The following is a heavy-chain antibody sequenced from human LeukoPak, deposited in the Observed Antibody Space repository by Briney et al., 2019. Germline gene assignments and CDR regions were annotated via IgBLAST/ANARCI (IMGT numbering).Heavy chain of an antibody. J-gene: IGHJ4*02. CDR3: ARCYYDSSGYCRL. Sequence: GGSLRLSCSASGFTLSNAWMNWVRQAPGKGLEWVSSISSSSSYIYYADSVKGRFTISRDNAKNSLYLQMNSLRAEDTAVYYCARCYYDSSGYCRLWGQGTLVTVSS. CDR1: GFTLSNAW. CDR2: ISSSSSYI. D-gene: IGHD3-22*01. V-gene: IGHV3-21*01.